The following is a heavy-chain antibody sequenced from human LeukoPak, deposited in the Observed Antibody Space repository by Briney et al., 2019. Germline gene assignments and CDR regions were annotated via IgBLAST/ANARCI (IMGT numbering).Heavy chain of an antibody. V-gene: IGHV4-39*07. D-gene: IGHD6-13*01. CDR2: IYYIGST. CDR3: ASGADLQLTPFAY. CDR1: GGSISSSSYY. J-gene: IGHJ4*02. Sequence: SETLSLTCTVSGGSISSSSYYWGWIRQPPGKGLEWIGSIYYIGSTYYNPSLKSRVTISVDTSKNQFSLKLSSVTAADTAVYYWASGADLQLTPFAYWAQGTLVTVSS.